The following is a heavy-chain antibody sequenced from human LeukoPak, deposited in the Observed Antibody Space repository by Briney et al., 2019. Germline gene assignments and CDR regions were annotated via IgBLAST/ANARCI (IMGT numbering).Heavy chain of an antibody. J-gene: IGHJ4*02. CDR2: IYYSGST. V-gene: IGHV4-59*08. CDR1: GGSINSYR. D-gene: IGHD6-13*01. Sequence: SETLSLTCTVSGGSINSYRWSWIRQPPGKGLEWIGYIYYSGSTSYNPSLKSRVTISVDTSKNQFSLKLSSVIAADTAVYYCARRQSSWYFDYWGQGTLVTVSS. CDR3: ARRQSSWYFDY.